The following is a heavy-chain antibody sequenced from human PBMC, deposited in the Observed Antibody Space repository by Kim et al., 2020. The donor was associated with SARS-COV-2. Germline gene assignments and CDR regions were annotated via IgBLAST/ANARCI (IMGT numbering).Heavy chain of an antibody. D-gene: IGHD6-19*01. CDR3: ARPTYTSGWAGAELEYSYYYALDV. CDR2: ISSSGRFV. Sequence: GGSLRLSCAASGFSSSSYAMSWVRQAPGKGLEWVSAISSSGRFVYYAESAKGRFTMSRDTSKNILYLQMDSLRAEDTAVYFCARPTYTSGWAGAELEYSYYYALDVWGQGTTVTVSS. CDR1: GFSSSSYA. V-gene: IGHV3-23*01. J-gene: IGHJ6*02.